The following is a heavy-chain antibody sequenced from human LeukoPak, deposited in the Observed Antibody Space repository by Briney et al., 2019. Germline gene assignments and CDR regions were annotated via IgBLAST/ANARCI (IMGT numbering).Heavy chain of an antibody. CDR3: VRDGDAYDFDH. CDR1: GFSIRGYW. D-gene: IGHD5-12*01. Sequence: GGSLRLSCAASGFSIRGYWMHWVRQAPGKGLMSVSRIKSDGSWTNYADSVRGRFTISRDNAKNTLYLQMIGLRAEDTAIYYCVRDGDAYDFDHWGQGILVTVSS. J-gene: IGHJ4*02. CDR2: IKSDGSWT. V-gene: IGHV3-74*01.